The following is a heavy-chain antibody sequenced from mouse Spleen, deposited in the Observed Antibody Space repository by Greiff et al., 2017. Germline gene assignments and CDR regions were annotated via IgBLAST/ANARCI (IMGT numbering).Heavy chain of an antibody. CDR3: ARHPGYALGWFAY. D-gene: IGHD3-1*01. V-gene: IGHV5-15*01. CDR2: ISNLAYSI. CDR1: GFTFSDYG. J-gene: IGHJ3*01. Sequence: EVMLVESGGGLVKPGGSLKLSCAASGFTFSDYGMAWVRQAPGKGPEWVAFISNLAYSIYYADTVTGRFTISRENAKNTLYLEMSSLRSEDTAMYYCARHPGYALGWFAYWGQGTLVTVSA.